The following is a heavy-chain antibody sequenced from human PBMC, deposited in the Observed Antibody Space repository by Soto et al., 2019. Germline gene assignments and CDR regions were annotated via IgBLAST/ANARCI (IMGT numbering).Heavy chain of an antibody. Sequence: QVQLQESGPGLVKPSQTLSLTCTVSGGSISSGDYYWSWIRQPPGKGLEWIGYIYYSGSTYYNPSLKSRVTISVDTSKNQFSLKLSSVTAADTAVYYCARDANGDYWVRGEGEFDPWGQGTLVTVSS. CDR2: IYYSGST. CDR1: GGSISSGDYY. J-gene: IGHJ5*02. D-gene: IGHD4-17*01. CDR3: ARDANGDYWVRGEGEFDP. V-gene: IGHV4-30-4*01.